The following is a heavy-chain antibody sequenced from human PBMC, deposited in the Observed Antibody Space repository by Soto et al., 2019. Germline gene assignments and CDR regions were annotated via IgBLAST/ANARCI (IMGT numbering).Heavy chain of an antibody. J-gene: IGHJ4*02. V-gene: IGHV3-30*18. Sequence: QVQLVESGGGVVQPGRSLRLSCVASGFTFSSYGMHWVRQAPGKGLEWVAVISYDGSNKYYADSVKGRFTISRDNSKNTLYLQMNSLRAEDTAVYYCAKGADYWGQGTLVTVSS. CDR2: ISYDGSNK. CDR3: AKGADY. CDR1: GFTFSSYG.